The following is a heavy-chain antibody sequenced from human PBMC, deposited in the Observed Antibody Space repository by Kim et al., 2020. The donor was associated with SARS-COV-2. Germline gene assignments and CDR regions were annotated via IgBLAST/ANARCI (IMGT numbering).Heavy chain of an antibody. J-gene: IGHJ4*02. CDR1: GFTFSSYD. D-gene: IGHD3-9*01. CDR3: TRGGGYYNQVDC. V-gene: IGHV3-21*01. CDR2: ISSSGSYI. Sequence: GGSLRLSCAASGFTFSSYDMNWVRQAPRKGLEWVSHISSSGSYIYYADYVKGRFTISRDNAKNSLYLQMNSLRAEDTAVYYCTRGGGYYNQVDCWGQGTL.